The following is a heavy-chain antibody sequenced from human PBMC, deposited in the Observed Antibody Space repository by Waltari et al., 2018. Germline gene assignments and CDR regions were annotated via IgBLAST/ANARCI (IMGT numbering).Heavy chain of an antibody. J-gene: IGHJ5*01. Sequence: EVKLLESGGGLVQPGGSLRLSCEASGFTFDDYALSWVRQAPGEGLEWISAISGGGECTYVADPVKGRFSISRDNSKNTLYLQMDSLTVDDTAVFFCAKESFINVGWFDVWGHGTLVTVSS. CDR1: GFTFDDYA. CDR2: ISGGGECT. CDR3: AKESFINVGWFDV. V-gene: IGHV3-23*01. D-gene: IGHD3-10*01.